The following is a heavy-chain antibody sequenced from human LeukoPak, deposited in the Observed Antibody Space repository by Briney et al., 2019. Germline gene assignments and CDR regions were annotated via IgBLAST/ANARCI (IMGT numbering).Heavy chain of an antibody. D-gene: IGHD3-10*01. CDR1: GGTFSSYA. V-gene: IGHV1-69*13. CDR3: ARGGSGSYYNVYY. J-gene: IGHJ4*02. Sequence: ASVKVSCKASGGTFSSYAISWVRQAPGQGLELMGGIIPIFGTANYAQKFQGRVTITADESTSTAYMELSSLRSEDTAVYYCARGGSGSYYNVYYWGQGTLVTVSS. CDR2: IIPIFGTA.